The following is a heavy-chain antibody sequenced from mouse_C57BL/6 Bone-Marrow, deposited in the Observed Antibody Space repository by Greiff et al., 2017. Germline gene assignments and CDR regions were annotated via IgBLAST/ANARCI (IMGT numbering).Heavy chain of an antibody. V-gene: IGHV5-6*02. CDR2: ISSGGSYT. CDR3: ARRGYYYAMDY. J-gene: IGHJ4*01. Sequence: EVKLVESGGDLVKPGGSLKLSCAASGFTFSSYGMSWVRQTPDKRLEWVATISSGGSYTYYPDSVKGRFTISRDNAKNTLYLQMSSLKSEDTAMYYWARRGYYYAMDYWGQGTSVTVSS. CDR1: GFTFSSYG.